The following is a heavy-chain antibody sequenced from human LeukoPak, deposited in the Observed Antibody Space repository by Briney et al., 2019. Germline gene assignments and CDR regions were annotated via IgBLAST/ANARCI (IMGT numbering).Heavy chain of an antibody. CDR1: GITVSSNY. CDR3: ARDRDVIVATISGFDY. Sequence: GGSLRLSCAASGITVSSNYMSWVRQAPGKGLEWVSFIHSGDRTYYADSVKGRFTISRDNSKNTLYLQMNSLRAEDTAVYYCARDRDVIVATISGFDYWGQGTLITVSS. CDR2: IHSGDRT. D-gene: IGHD5-12*01. J-gene: IGHJ4*02. V-gene: IGHV3-66*01.